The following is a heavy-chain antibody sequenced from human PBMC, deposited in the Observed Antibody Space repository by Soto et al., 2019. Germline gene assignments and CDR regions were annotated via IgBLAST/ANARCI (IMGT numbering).Heavy chain of an antibody. Sequence: QVQLVESGGGVVQPVRSLRLSCAESGFTFSSYGMPWVRQSPGKGLDWVAVVWYDGSNKYYADSVKGRFTISRDNSKNTLYLQINSLRAEETAVYYCAITPQEMATAWNLDYWVQGTLVTVSS. CDR1: GFTFSSYG. D-gene: IGHD5-12*01. J-gene: IGHJ4*02. V-gene: IGHV3-33*01. CDR2: VWYDGSNK. CDR3: AITPQEMATAWNLDY.